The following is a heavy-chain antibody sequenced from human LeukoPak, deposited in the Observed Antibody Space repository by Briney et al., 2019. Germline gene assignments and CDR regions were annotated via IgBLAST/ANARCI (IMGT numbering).Heavy chain of an antibody. J-gene: IGHJ4*02. V-gene: IGHV1-18*01. CDR3: ARDLLNEGNHLDY. CDR2: ISAYNGNT. Sequence: ISAYNGNTSYAQKLQGRVTMTSDTSTSTAYMELRSLRSDDTAVYYCARDLLNEGNHLDYWGQGTLVTVSS. D-gene: IGHD4-23*01.